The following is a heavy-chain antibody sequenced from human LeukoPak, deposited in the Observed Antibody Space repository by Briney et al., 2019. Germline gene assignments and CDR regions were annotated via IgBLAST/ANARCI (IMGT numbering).Heavy chain of an antibody. D-gene: IGHD3-22*01. CDR1: GFTFSSYW. CDR2: IKEDGSDK. Sequence: GGSLRLSCAASGFTFSSYWMSWVRQAPGKGLEWVANIKEDGSDKYYVDSVKGRFTFSRDNAKKSLYLQMNSLRAEDTAVYYCARAAAYYDSSGYSWGYDAFDIWGQGTMVTVSS. CDR3: ARAAAYYDSSGYSWGYDAFDI. J-gene: IGHJ3*02. V-gene: IGHV3-7*01.